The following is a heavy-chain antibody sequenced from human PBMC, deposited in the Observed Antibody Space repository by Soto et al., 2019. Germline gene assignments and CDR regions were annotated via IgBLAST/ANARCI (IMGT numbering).Heavy chain of an antibody. CDR2: IEWDDDK. CDR3: ERIQVCVDYAPLNAFDF. CDR1: GFSLSTSGVC. J-gene: IGHJ3*01. V-gene: IGHV2-70*11. Sequence: SGPRLVNPTQTLTLTCTFSGFSLSTSGVCESWIRQPPGKALEWLARIEWDDDKYYSTSLKTRLTISKDTSKNQVVLTMTNMDPVDTATYYCERIQVCVDYAPLNAFDFRGPGRMVTVSS. D-gene: IGHD4-17*01.